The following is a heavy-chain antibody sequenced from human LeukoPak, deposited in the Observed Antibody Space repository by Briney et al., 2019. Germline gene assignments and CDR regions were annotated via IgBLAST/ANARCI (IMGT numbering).Heavy chain of an antibody. CDR2: IYYSGST. J-gene: IGHJ6*03. CDR1: GGSISSSSYY. V-gene: IGHV4-39*03. D-gene: IGHD6-13*01. Sequence: SETLSLTCTVSGGSISSSSYYWGWIRQPPGKGLEWIGSIYYSGSTYYNPSLKSRVTISVDTSENQFSLKLSSVTAADTAVYYCGSCYYYYYMDVWGKGTTVTVSS. CDR3: GSCYYYYYMDV.